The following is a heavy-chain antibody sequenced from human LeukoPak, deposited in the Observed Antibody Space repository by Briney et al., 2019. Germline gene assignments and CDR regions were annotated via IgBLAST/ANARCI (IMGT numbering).Heavy chain of an antibody. Sequence: SETLSLTCTVSGGSISSYYWSWIRQPPGKGLEWIGYIYYSGSTNYNPSLKSRVTISVDTSKNQFSLKLSSVTAADTAVYYCARGPGYSYGLGRGFYTNLDYWGQGTLVTVSS. V-gene: IGHV4-59*12. CDR1: GGSISSYY. CDR3: ARGPGYSYGLGRGFYTNLDY. CDR2: IYYSGST. D-gene: IGHD5-18*01. J-gene: IGHJ4*02.